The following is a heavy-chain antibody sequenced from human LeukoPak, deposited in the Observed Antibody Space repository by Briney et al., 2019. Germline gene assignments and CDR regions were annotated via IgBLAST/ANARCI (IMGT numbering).Heavy chain of an antibody. CDR2: IKYDASST. V-gene: IGHV3-74*01. CDR3: ARGATCAYYQDY. D-gene: IGHD1-26*01. CDR1: GFTFSSHW. J-gene: IGHJ4*02. Sequence: GGSLRLSCADSGFTFSSHWMHWVRQAPGKGLVWVSRIKYDASSTSYADSVKGRFTISRDNAKNTLYLQMNSLRAEDTAVYYCARGATCAYYQDYWGQGTLVTVSS.